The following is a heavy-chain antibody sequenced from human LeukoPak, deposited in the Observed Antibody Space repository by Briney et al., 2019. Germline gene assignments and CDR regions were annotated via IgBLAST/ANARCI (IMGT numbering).Heavy chain of an antibody. CDR1: GFSFSSYS. D-gene: IGHD4-17*01. J-gene: IGHJ4*02. V-gene: IGHV3-21*01. Sequence: GGSLRLSCAASGFSFSSYSMNWVRQAPGKGPEWVSSISSSSDYIYYADSVKGRFTISRDNAKNSLSLQMNSLRAEDTAVYYCARAAGYGDYRCFDYWGQGTLVTVSS. CDR3: ARAAGYGDYRCFDY. CDR2: ISSSSDYI.